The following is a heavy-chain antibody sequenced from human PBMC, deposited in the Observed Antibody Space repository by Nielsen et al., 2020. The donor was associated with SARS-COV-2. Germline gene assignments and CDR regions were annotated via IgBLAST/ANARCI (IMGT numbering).Heavy chain of an antibody. V-gene: IGHV1-18*01. CDR2: ISPSNGKV. D-gene: IGHD5-12*01. CDR3: ARPVGSVGYDQLAPIT. CDR1: GYTFTANT. Sequence: ASVKVSCKASGYTFTANTINWVRQAPGQGLEWVGRISPSNGKVHYAERLQGRVTITTDTSAGAVYLELRTLTSDDTAVYYCARPVGSVGYDQLAPITWGQGTPVTVHS. J-gene: IGHJ4*02.